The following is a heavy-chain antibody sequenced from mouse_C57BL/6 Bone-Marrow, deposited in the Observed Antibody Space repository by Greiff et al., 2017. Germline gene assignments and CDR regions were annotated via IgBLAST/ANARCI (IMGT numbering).Heavy chain of an antibody. Sequence: EVKLMESGGDLVKPGGSLKLSCAASGFTFSSYGMSWVRQTPDKRLEWVATISSGGSYTYYPDSVKGRFTISRDNAKNTLYLQMSSLKSEDTAMYYCARPLYGYGGDYAMDYWGQGTSVTVSS. CDR3: ARPLYGYGGDYAMDY. D-gene: IGHD2-2*01. CDR2: ISSGGSYT. V-gene: IGHV5-6*01. J-gene: IGHJ4*01. CDR1: GFTFSSYG.